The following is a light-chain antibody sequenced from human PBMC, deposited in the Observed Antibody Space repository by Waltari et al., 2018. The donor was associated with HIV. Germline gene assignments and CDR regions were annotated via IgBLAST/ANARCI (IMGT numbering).Light chain of an antibody. CDR3: SSVANSVTLSVL. CDR1: SSDIGYYNY. CDR2: EVS. V-gene: IGLV2-14*01. Sequence: QFALTQPASVSGSPGQSITIYRSGTSSDIGYYNYVSWYQQHPGKAPKLMIYEVSNRPSGISNRCSGSKSGNTASLTISALQAEDEADYFCSSVANSVTLSVLFGGGTKLTVL. J-gene: IGLJ3*02.